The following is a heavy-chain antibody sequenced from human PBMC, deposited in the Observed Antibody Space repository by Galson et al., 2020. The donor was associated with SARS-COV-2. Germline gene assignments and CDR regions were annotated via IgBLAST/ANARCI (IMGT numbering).Heavy chain of an antibody. D-gene: IGHD1-26*01. CDR1: GFTFSNAW. V-gene: IGHV3-15*01. CDR2: IKSKTDGGTT. Sequence: GGSLRLSCAASGFTFSNAWMSWVRQAPGKGLEWVGRIKSKTDGGTTDYAAPVKGRFTISRDDSKITLYLQMNSLKTEDTAVYYCTSGSYYYYYGMDVWGQGTTVTVSS. J-gene: IGHJ6*02. CDR3: TSGSYYYYYGMDV.